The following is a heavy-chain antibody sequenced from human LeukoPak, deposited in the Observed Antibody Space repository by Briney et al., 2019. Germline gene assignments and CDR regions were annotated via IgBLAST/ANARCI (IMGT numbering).Heavy chain of an antibody. J-gene: IGHJ4*02. V-gene: IGHV1-2*02. CDR3: ARDGVSTTPDFDY. D-gene: IGHD2-8*01. CDR2: IYPNSGAT. CDR1: GYTFTAYY. Sequence: GASVKVSCTTSGYTFTAYYMYWLRQAPGQGLECMGWIYPNSGATGYAQNFQGRVTMTRDTSVSTIYMELSRLRSDDTAVYYCARDGVSTTPDFDYWGQGTLVTVSS.